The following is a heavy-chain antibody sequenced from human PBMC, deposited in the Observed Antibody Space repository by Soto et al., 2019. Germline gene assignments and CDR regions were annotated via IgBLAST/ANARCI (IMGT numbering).Heavy chain of an antibody. CDR2: LYSGGST. J-gene: IGHJ3*02. V-gene: IGHV3-53*01. CDR1: EFTVTNNE. Sequence: GGSLRLSCAASEFTVTNNEMSWVRQAPGKGLEWVSILYSGGSTYYADSVKGRFTISRDNSRNTLFLQMNSLRVEDTAVYYCARAYCSGGSCYPDPFDIWGQGTMVTVSS. CDR3: ARAYCSGGSCYPDPFDI. D-gene: IGHD2-15*01.